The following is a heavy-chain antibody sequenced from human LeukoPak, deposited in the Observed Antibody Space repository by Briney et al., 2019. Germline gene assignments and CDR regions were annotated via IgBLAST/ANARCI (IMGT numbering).Heavy chain of an antibody. CDR3: AREPGIAVAGPYFDY. CDR2: IIPILGIA. CDR1: GGTFSSYT. Sequence: SVKVSCKASGGTFSSYTVSWVRQAPGQGLEWMGRIIPILGIANYAQKFQGRVTITADKSTSTAYMELSSLRSEDTAVYYCAREPGIAVAGPYFDYWGQGTLVTVSS. J-gene: IGHJ4*02. D-gene: IGHD6-19*01. V-gene: IGHV1-69*04.